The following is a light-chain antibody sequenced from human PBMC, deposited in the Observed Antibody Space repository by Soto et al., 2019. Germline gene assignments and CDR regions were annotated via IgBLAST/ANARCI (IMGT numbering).Light chain of an antibody. V-gene: IGLV1-40*01. CDR1: SSNIGAGYD. CDR2: GDS. CDR3: QSYDSSLSGSQVV. J-gene: IGLJ2*01. Sequence: QSVLTQPPSVSGAPGQRVTISCTGSSSNIGAGYDVHWYQQLPGTAPKLLIYGDSNRPSGVPDRFSGSKSGTSASLAITGVQGQDEADYYCQSYDSSLSGSQVVFGGGTKLTVL.